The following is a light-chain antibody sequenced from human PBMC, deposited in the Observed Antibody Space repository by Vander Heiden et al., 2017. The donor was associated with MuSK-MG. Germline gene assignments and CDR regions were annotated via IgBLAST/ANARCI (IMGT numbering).Light chain of an antibody. J-gene: IGKJ4*01. Sequence: EIVLTQSPATLSLSPGKRATLSCRASQSVSSYLAWYQQKPGQAPRLLIYDASNRATGIPARFSGSGDGTDFTLTISSLEPEDYAVYYCQQRSNGPPKLTFGGGTKVEIK. CDR2: DAS. CDR3: QQRSNGPPKLT. CDR1: QSVSSY. V-gene: IGKV3-11*01.